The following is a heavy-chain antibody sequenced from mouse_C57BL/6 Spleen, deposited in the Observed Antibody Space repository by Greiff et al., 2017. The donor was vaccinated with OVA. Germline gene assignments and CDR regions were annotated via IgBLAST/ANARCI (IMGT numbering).Heavy chain of an antibody. CDR2: IYPGNGDT. Sequence: SGAELVRPGASVKMSCKASGYTFTSYNMHWVKQTPRQGLEWIGAIYPGNGDTSYNQKFKGKATLTVDKSSSTAYMQLSSLTSEDSAVYFCARSYDYDAGYAMDYWGQGTSVTVSS. V-gene: IGHV1-12*01. CDR3: ARSYDYDAGYAMDY. D-gene: IGHD2-4*01. J-gene: IGHJ4*01. CDR1: GYTFTSYN.